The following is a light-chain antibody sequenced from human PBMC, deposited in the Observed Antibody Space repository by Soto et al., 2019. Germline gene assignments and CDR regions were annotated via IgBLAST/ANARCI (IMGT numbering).Light chain of an antibody. CDR2: GNN. J-gene: IGLJ2*01. CDR1: SSNIGTPYD. V-gene: IGLV1-40*01. CDR3: QSYDSSLSGYVI. Sequence: QSVLTQPPSVSGAPGQRVTISCTGSSSNIGTPYDVHWYQQLPGTAPKLLIYGNNNRPSGVADRFSGSKSGTSASLAITGLQAEDEADDYCQSYDSSLSGYVIFGGGTKLTVL.